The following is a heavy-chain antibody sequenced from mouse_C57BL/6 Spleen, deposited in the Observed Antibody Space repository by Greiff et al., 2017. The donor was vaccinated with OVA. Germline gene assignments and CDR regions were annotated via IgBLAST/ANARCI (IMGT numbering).Heavy chain of an antibody. Sequence: VQLKQSGPGLVKPSQSLSLTCSVTGYSITSGYYWNWIRQFPGNKLEWMGYISYDGSNNYNPSLKNRISITRDTSKNQFFLKLNSVTTEDTATYYCARVDYTGYFDVWGTGTTVTVSS. CDR1: GYSITSGYY. D-gene: IGHD2-12*01. V-gene: IGHV3-6*01. CDR2: ISYDGSN. CDR3: ARVDYTGYFDV. J-gene: IGHJ1*03.